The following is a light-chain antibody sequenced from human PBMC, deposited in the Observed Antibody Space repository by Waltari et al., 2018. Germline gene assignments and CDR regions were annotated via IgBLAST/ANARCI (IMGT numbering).Light chain of an antibody. V-gene: IGKV4-1*01. CDR2: ATS. Sequence: DIVMTQSPDSLAVSLGEMATINCKSSQSVFYSARNKNYLSWYQQKPGQPPKLLIYATSTRESGVPDRFSGSGSGTDFTLTISSLQAEDVAVYFCHQYYTYPLTFGGGTKVEIK. CDR3: HQYYTYPLT. CDR1: QSVFYSARNKNY. J-gene: IGKJ4*01.